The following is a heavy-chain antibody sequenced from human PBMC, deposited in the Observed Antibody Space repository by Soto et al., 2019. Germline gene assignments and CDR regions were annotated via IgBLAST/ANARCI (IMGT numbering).Heavy chain of an antibody. V-gene: IGHV4-31*03. CDR3: ARYADYGGIRGGMAV. Sequence: QVRLEESGPGLVKPSETLSLICSVSGGSVNNATYFLNWIRHPPENGLAWIGYIYYTGSTRYNPSLKTRSTMSIDTSKHQFSLRLNSVTVADPAVYFCARYADYGGIRGGMAVRGRGTTVTVSS. CDR1: GGSVNNATYF. D-gene: IGHD4-17*01. J-gene: IGHJ6*02. CDR2: IYYTGST.